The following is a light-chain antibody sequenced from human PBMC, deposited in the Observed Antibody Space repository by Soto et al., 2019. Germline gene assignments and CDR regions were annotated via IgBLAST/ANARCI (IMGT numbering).Light chain of an antibody. CDR3: KQYDTYWT. CDR1: QSISSW. CDR2: NAS. V-gene: IGKV1-5*03. Sequence: DIQMTQSPSTLSASVGDRVTITCRASQSISSWLAWYRQKPGKAPELLIYNASNLESGVPSRFSRSGSGTEFTITISSLQPDDFATQYCKQYDTYWTFLHGTKVEIK. J-gene: IGKJ1*01.